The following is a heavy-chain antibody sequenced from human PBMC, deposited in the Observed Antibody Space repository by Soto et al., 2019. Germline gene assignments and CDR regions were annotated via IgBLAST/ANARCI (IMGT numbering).Heavy chain of an antibody. CDR3: ARGVGGNLVYFYY. J-gene: IGHJ4*02. Sequence: GESLKISCKGSGYRLTSYWIAWVRQMSGKGLEWMGIIYPGDSNTIYSPSFQGQVTISADKSISTAYLQWSSLKASDTAMYYCARGVGGNLVYFYYCGQGSLVTGSS. D-gene: IGHD2-15*01. V-gene: IGHV5-51*01. CDR2: IYPGDSNT. CDR1: GYRLTSYW.